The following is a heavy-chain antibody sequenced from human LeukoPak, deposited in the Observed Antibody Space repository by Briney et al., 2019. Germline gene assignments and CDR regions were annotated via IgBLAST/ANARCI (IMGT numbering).Heavy chain of an antibody. J-gene: IGHJ4*02. CDR1: GFTFSSYA. Sequence: GGSLRLSCAASGFTFSSYAMSWVRQAPGKGLEWVSAISGSGGSTYYADSVKGRFTISRDNSKNTLYLQMNSLSAEDTAVYYCAKDGEEAEDTAMVTINDYWGQGTLVTVSS. V-gene: IGHV3-23*01. D-gene: IGHD5-18*01. CDR2: ISGSGGST. CDR3: AKDGEEAEDTAMVTINDY.